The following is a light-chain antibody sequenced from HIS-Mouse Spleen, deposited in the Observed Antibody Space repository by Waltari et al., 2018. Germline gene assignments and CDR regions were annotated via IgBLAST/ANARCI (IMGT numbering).Light chain of an antibody. Sequence: QSALTQPTSVSGSPGQSLPISCTGPSSDVGGYNSVSWYQQHPGKAPKLMIYEVSNRPSGVSNRFSGSKSGNTASLTISGLQAEDEADYYCSSYTSSSTLWVFGGGTKLTVL. J-gene: IGLJ3*02. CDR1: SSDVGGYNS. CDR2: EVS. V-gene: IGLV2-14*01. CDR3: SSYTSSSTLWV.